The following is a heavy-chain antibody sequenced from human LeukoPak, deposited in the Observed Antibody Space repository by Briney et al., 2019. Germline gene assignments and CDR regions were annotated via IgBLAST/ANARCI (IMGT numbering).Heavy chain of an antibody. CDR2: ISYDGSNK. V-gene: IGHV3-30-3*01. J-gene: IGHJ4*02. CDR3: ANALDPVDTTMGQ. CDR1: GFTFSSYA. Sequence: GGSLRLSCAASGFTFSSYAMHWVRQAPGKGLEWVAVISYDGSNKYYADSVKGRFTISRDNAKSTVYLQINSLRDEDTAVYYCANALDPVDTTMGQWGQGALVTVSS. D-gene: IGHD5-18*01.